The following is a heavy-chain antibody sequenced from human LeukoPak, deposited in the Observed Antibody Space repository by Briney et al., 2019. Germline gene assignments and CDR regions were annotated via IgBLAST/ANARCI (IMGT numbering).Heavy chain of an antibody. J-gene: IGHJ4*02. Sequence: SQTLSLTCAISGDSVSSNSAAWKWIRQSPSRGLEWLGRTYYRSKWYNDYAVSVKSRITINPDTSKNQFSLQLNSVTPEDTAVYYCARDHYYDSSGSYYFDYWGQGTLVIVSS. V-gene: IGHV6-1*01. CDR2: TYYRSKWYN. D-gene: IGHD3-22*01. CDR1: GDSVSSNSAA. CDR3: ARDHYYDSSGSYYFDY.